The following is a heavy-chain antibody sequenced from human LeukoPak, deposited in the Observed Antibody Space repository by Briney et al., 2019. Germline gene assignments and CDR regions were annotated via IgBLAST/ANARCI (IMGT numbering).Heavy chain of an antibody. J-gene: IGHJ5*02. D-gene: IGHD2-15*01. CDR2: IYYSGST. CDR3: AGDVVVVVAAANWFDP. V-gene: IGHV4-39*07. Sequence: SETLSLTCTVSGGSISSSSYYWGWIRQPPGKGLEWIGSIYYSGSTYYNPSLKSRVTISVDTSKNQFSLKLSSVTAADTAVYYCAGDVVVVVAAANWFDPWGQGTLVTVSS. CDR1: GGSISSSSYY.